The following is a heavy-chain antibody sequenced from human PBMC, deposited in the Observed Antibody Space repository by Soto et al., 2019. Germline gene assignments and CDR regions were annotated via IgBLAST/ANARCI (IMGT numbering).Heavy chain of an antibody. Sequence: SVKVSCKASGGTFSSYAISWVRQAPGQGLEWMGGIIPIFGTANYAQKFQGRVTITADESTSTAYMELSSLRSEDTAVYYCARDGGGATFLWFDYWGQGTLVTVSS. CDR3: ARDGGGATFLWFDY. V-gene: IGHV1-69*13. CDR1: GGTFSSYA. CDR2: IIPIFGTA. J-gene: IGHJ4*02. D-gene: IGHD1-26*01.